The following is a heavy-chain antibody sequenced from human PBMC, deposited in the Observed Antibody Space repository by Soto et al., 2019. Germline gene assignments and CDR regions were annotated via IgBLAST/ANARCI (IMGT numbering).Heavy chain of an antibody. D-gene: IGHD2-2*02. CDR2: ISVYNGNT. J-gene: IGHJ5*01. V-gene: IGHV1-18*01. CDR1: GYTFTNYG. CDR3: AGDSPVPPAKPNDWFDF. Sequence: QVPLVQSGPEVKQPGASVKVSCRTSGYTFTNYGLSWVRQAPGQGLEWMGWISVYNGNTNYAQKFQGRVTLTTDTSTSTAYMELRGLRPDDTAVYFCAGDSPVPPAKPNDWFDFWGRGTLVTVYS.